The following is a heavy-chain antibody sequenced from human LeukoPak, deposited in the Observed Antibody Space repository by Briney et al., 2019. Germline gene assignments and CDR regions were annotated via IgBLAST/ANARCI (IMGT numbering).Heavy chain of an antibody. Sequence: GGSLRLSCAASGFTFDDYGMSWVRQAPGKGLEWVSAISGSGGSTYYAGSVKGRFTISRDNSKNTLYLQMNSLRAEDTAVYYCAKSKYYYDSSGYAETFDIWGQGTMVTVSS. V-gene: IGHV3-23*01. J-gene: IGHJ3*02. CDR3: AKSKYYYDSSGYAETFDI. D-gene: IGHD3-22*01. CDR1: GFTFDDYG. CDR2: ISGSGGST.